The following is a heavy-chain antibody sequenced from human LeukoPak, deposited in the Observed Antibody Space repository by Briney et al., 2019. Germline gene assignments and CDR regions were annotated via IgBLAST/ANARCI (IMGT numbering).Heavy chain of an antibody. CDR3: ARQDRHYYYDSSDYFDY. V-gene: IGHV4-38-2*01. CDR2: IYHSGST. J-gene: IGHJ4*02. CDR1: GYSIRSGYY. Sequence: SETLSLTXDVSGYSIRSGYYWGWIRLPPGKGLECIGSIYHSGSTFYNPSLKSRVTISVDTSKNQFSLKLSSVTAADTAVYYCARQDRHYYYDSSDYFDYWGQGILVTVSS. D-gene: IGHD3-22*01.